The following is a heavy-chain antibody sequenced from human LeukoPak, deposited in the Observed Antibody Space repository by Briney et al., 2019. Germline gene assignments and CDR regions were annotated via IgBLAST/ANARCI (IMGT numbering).Heavy chain of an antibody. D-gene: IGHD6-13*01. V-gene: IGHV5-51*01. Sequence: GESLKISCKGSGYSFTSYWIGWVRQMPGKGLEWMGIIYPGDSDTRYSPSFQGQVTISADKSISTAYLQWSSLKASDTATYYCARPSSSWRRHPAFEIWGQGTMATVSS. CDR3: ARPSSSWRRHPAFEI. J-gene: IGHJ3*02. CDR1: GYSFTSYW. CDR2: IYPGDSDT.